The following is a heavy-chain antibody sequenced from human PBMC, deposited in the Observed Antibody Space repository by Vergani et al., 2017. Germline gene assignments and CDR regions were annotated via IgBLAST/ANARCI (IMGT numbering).Heavy chain of an antibody. Sequence: QVQLVESGGGLVKPGGSLRLSCAASGFTFSDYYLSWIRQAPGKGLEWVSYISSSSTYTNYADSVKGRFTISRDNAKNSLFLQMNSLRADDTAVYYCARDLYGDYVFDYWGQGTLVTVSS. CDR1: GFTFSDYY. CDR2: ISSSSTYT. D-gene: IGHD4-17*01. J-gene: IGHJ4*02. CDR3: ARDLYGDYVFDY. V-gene: IGHV3-11*06.